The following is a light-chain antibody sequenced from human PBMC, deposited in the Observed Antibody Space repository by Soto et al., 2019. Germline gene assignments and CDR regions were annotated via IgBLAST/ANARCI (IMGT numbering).Light chain of an antibody. Sequence: EIVMTQSRATLSVSPGARATLSCRASQSVSSNLAWYQQKPGQAPRLLIYGASTRATGIPARFSGSGSGTEFTLTISSLQSEDFAVYYCQQYNNWSWTFGQGTKVEIK. CDR1: QSVSSN. V-gene: IGKV3-15*01. J-gene: IGKJ1*01. CDR2: GAS. CDR3: QQYNNWSWT.